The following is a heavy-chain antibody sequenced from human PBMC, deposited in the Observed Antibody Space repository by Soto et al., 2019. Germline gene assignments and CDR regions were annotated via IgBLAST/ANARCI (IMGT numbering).Heavy chain of an antibody. Sequence: GASVKVSCKAIGYSFTSHYMHWVRQAPGQGLEWMGRIIPILGIANYAQKFQGRVTITADKSTSTAYMELSSLRSEDTAVYYCASDYYYDSSGYRDYWGQGTLVTVSS. D-gene: IGHD3-22*01. V-gene: IGHV1-69*04. J-gene: IGHJ4*02. CDR3: ASDYYYDSSGYRDY. CDR2: IIPILGIA. CDR1: GYSFTSHY.